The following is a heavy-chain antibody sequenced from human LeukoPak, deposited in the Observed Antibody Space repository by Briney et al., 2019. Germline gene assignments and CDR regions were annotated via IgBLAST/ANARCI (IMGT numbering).Heavy chain of an antibody. CDR1: GFTFSSYT. D-gene: IGHD3-10*02. J-gene: IGHJ6*04. CDR2: ISGFGGAT. CDR3: AELGITMIGGV. Sequence: GGSLRLSCAASGFTFSSYTMSWVRQAPGKGLEWVSAISGFGGATNYADSVKGRFTISRDNSKNTVYLQMNSLRAEDTAVYYCAELGITMIGGVWGKGTTVTISS. V-gene: IGHV3-23*01.